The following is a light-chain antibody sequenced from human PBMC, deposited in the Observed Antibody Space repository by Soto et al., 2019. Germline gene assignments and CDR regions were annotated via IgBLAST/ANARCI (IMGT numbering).Light chain of an antibody. Sequence: EIVLTQSPATLSLSPGERATLSCRASQSVRSNLAWYQQKPGQAPRLLIYDACNRATGIPGRFSGSGSGTDFSRTFSNLEPEDFAVYYCQQRSNWPWTFGQGAKVEIK. CDR3: QQRSNWPWT. CDR1: QSVRSN. J-gene: IGKJ1*01. V-gene: IGKV3-11*01. CDR2: DAC.